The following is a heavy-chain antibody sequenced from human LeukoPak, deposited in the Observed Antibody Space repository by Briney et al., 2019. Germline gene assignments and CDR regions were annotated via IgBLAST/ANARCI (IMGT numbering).Heavy chain of an antibody. J-gene: IGHJ3*02. CDR3: ASSTKGAFDI. CDR2: IQQYASDI. D-gene: IGHD2-8*01. Sequence: CVPHIQQYASDIYYLDSVNGPFPISTDNPKTSLYLQMNSLRAEDTAVYYCASSTKGAFDIWGQGTMVTVSS. V-gene: IGHV3-7*01.